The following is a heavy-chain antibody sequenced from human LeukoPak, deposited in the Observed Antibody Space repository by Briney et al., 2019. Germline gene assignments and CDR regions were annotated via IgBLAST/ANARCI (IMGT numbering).Heavy chain of an antibody. D-gene: IGHD3-22*01. J-gene: IGHJ4*02. Sequence: PGGSLRLSCAASGFTFSSYAMHWVRQAPGKGLGWVAVISYDGSNKYYADSVKGRFTISRDNSKNTLYLQMNSLRAEDTAVYYCAKEGDTSVGNYFDYWGQGTLVTVSS. CDR3: AKEGDTSVGNYFDY. V-gene: IGHV3-30*04. CDR1: GFTFSSYA. CDR2: ISYDGSNK.